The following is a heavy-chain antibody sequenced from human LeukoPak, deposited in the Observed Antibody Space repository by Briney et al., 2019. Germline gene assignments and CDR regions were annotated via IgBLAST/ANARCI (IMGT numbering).Heavy chain of an antibody. D-gene: IGHD6-19*01. CDR1: GGSSSGYY. CDR3: ARAVAGPGDV. J-gene: IGHJ6*04. V-gene: IGHV4-34*01. CDR2: INHSGST. Sequence: SETLSLTCAVYGGSSSGYYWSWIRRPPGKGLEWIGEINHSGSTNYNPSLKSRVTISVDTSKNQFSLKLSSVTAADTAVYYCARAVAGPGDVWGKGTTVTVSS.